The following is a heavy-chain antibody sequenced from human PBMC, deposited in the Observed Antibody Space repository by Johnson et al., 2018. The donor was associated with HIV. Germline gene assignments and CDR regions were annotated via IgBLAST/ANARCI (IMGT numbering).Heavy chain of an antibody. CDR1: GFTFSSYW. D-gene: IGHD1-26*01. CDR3: ARDLVVGATPDHDALDI. V-gene: IGHV3-7*05. Sequence: VQLVESGGGLVQPGGSLRLSCAASGFTFSSYWMSWVRQAPGKGLEWVANIKQDGSEKYYVDSAKGRFTISRDNAKNSLYLQMNSLRAEDTAVYYCARDLVVGATPDHDALDIWGQGTMVTVSS. J-gene: IGHJ3*02. CDR2: IKQDGSEK.